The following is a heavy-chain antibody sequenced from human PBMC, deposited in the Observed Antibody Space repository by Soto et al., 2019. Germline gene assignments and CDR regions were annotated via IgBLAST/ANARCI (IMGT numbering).Heavy chain of an antibody. CDR2: INPNSGGT. J-gene: IGHJ6*04. V-gene: IGHV1-2*04. CDR1: GYTFTGYY. CDR3: ARGNTFLGVVILIFDLNHYYYGMDF. D-gene: IGHD3-3*01. Sequence: ASVKVSCKASGYTFTGYYMHWVRQAPGQGLEWMGWINPNSGGTNYAQKFQGWVTMTRDTSISTAYMELSRLRSDDTAVYYCARGNTFLGVVILIFDLNHYYYGMDFWGKGTRVTVSS.